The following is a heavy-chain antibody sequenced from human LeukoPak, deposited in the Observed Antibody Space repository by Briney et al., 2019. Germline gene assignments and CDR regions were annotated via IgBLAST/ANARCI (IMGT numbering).Heavy chain of an antibody. CDR3: ARAYSSSWDQGWFDP. D-gene: IGHD6-13*01. Sequence: PSQTLSLTCTVSGGSISSGGYYWSWIRQHPGKGLEWIGYIYYSGSTYYNPSLKSRVTISVDTSKNQFSLKLSSVTAADTAVYYCARAYSSSWDQGWFDPWGQGTLVTVSS. V-gene: IGHV4-31*03. CDR1: GGSISSGGYY. CDR2: IYYSGST. J-gene: IGHJ5*02.